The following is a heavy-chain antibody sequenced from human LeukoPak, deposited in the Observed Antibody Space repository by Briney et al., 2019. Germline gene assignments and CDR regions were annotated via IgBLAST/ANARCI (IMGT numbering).Heavy chain of an antibody. V-gene: IGHV3-53*01. CDR2: IYSGGST. D-gene: IGHD1-26*01. Sequence: GGSLRLSCAASGFTVSSNYMSWVRQAPGKGLEWVSVIYSGGSTYYADSVKGRFTISRDNAKNTLYLQMDSLRAEDTAVYYCARRSSGSPPYYFGYWGQGTLVTVSS. CDR1: GFTVSSNY. CDR3: ARRSSGSPPYYFGY. J-gene: IGHJ4*02.